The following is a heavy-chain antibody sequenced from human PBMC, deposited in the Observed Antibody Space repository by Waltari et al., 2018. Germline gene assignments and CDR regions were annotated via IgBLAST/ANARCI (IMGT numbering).Heavy chain of an antibody. Sequence: QVQLQQWGAGLLKPSETLSLTCAVYGGSFSGYYLRWIRPPPGKGLEWIGEINHSGSTNYNPSLKSRVTISVDTSKNQFSLKLSSVTAADTAVYYCARALGIAVAGNLLELPWFDPWGQGTLVTVSS. V-gene: IGHV4-34*01. CDR3: ARALGIAVAGNLLELPWFDP. J-gene: IGHJ5*02. D-gene: IGHD6-19*01. CDR1: GGSFSGYY. CDR2: INHSGST.